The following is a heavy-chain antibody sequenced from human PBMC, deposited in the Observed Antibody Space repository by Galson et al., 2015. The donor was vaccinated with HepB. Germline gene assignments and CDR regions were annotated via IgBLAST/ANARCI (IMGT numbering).Heavy chain of an antibody. Sequence: SLRLSCAVSGLTFTGSAMSWVRQAPGKGLEWISTISGSGGSTYYADSVKGRFTISRDNSKNTLYLQMNSLRAEDTAVYSCAKGGMAVGKRTWFDPWGQGTLVTVSS. J-gene: IGHJ5*02. V-gene: IGHV3-23*01. CDR3: AKGGMAVGKRTWFDP. CDR1: GLTFTGSA. D-gene: IGHD6-19*01. CDR2: ISGSGGST.